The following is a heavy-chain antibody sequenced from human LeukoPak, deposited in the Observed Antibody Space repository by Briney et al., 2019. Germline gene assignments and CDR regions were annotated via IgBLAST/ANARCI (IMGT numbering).Heavy chain of an antibody. CDR3: ARVFGLRYFDWANNWFDP. CDR1: GGTFIIYA. V-gene: IGHV1-69*01. Sequence: SSVTVSCKASGGTFIIYAISWVRQAPGQGLEWMGGIIPIFGTANYAQKFQGRDTITADESTSTAYMELSSLRSEDTAVYYCARVFGLRYFDWANNWFDPWGQGTLVTVSS. J-gene: IGHJ5*02. CDR2: IIPIFGTA. D-gene: IGHD3-9*01.